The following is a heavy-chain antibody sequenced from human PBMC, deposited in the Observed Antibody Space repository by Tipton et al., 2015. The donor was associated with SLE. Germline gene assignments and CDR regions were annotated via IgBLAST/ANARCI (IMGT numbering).Heavy chain of an antibody. CDR2: ISGSGGNT. D-gene: IGHD6-19*01. J-gene: IGHJ4*02. CDR1: GFTFLSYA. Sequence: GSLRLSCTASGFTFLSYAMSWVRQSPGKGLEWVSLISGSGGNTYYADSVKGRFTISRDNSKNTVHLQMNSLRADDAAVYYCARDPGSGWYSLDSWGQGTLVTVSS. V-gene: IGHV3-23*01. CDR3: ARDPGSGWYSLDS.